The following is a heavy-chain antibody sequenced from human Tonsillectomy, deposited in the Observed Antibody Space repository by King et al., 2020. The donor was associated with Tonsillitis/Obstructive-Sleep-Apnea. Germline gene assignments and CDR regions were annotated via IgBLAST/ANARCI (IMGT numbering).Heavy chain of an antibody. CDR3: ARAGQWLAPGGGYYFDY. J-gene: IGHJ4*02. CDR1: GFTFSSYS. Sequence: VQLVESGGGLVQPGGSLRLSCAASGFTFSSYSMNWVRQAPGKGLEWVSYISSSSSTIYYADSVKGRFTISRDNAKNSLYLHMNSLRDEDTAVYYCARAGQWLAPGGGYYFDYWGQGTLVTVSS. V-gene: IGHV3-48*02. D-gene: IGHD6-19*01. CDR2: ISSSSSTI.